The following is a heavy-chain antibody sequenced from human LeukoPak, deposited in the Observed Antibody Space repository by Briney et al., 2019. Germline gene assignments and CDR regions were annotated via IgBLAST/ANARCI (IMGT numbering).Heavy chain of an antibody. CDR2: ISSIDGST. CDR1: GFTFSSYG. CDR3: ARVLRGGNLDMLFDY. D-gene: IGHD1-26*01. Sequence: GGSLRLSCTASGFTFSSYGMSWVRQAPGKGLEWVSGISSIDGSTYYADSVKGRFTVSRDNSKNTLYLQMNSLRTEDTAVYYCARVLRGGNLDMLFDYWGQGTLVTVSP. J-gene: IGHJ4*02. V-gene: IGHV3-23*01.